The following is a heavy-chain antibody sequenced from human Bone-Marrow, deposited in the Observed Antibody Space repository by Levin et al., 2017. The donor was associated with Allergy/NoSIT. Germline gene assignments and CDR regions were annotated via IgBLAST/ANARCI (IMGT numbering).Heavy chain of an antibody. CDR3: AKEVDVATIIGYFEH. Sequence: GGSLRLSCAASGFTFSLYGMHWVRQAPGKGLEWVAFISDDESEKYYVDSVKGRSIISRDNSKNTLYLQMDSLRAEDTAVYYCAKEVDVATIIGYFEHWGQGSLVTVSS. CDR1: GFTFSLYG. V-gene: IGHV3-30*18. J-gene: IGHJ4*02. CDR2: ISDDESEK. D-gene: IGHD5-24*01.